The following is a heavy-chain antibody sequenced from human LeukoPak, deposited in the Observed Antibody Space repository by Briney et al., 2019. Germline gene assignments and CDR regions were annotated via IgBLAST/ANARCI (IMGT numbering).Heavy chain of an antibody. CDR2: ISGSGGST. Sequence: GGSLRLSCAASGFTFSNYAMSWVRQAPGKGLEWVSAISGSGGSTYYADSVKGRFTISRDNSKNTLYLQMNSLRAEDTAVYYCAKDSWNYGYYYGMDVWGQGTTVTVSS. D-gene: IGHD1-7*01. CDR1: GFTFSNYA. CDR3: AKDSWNYGYYYGMDV. J-gene: IGHJ6*02. V-gene: IGHV3-23*01.